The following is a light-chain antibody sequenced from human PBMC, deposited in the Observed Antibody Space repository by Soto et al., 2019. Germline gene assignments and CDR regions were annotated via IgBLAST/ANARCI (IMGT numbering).Light chain of an antibody. Sequence: QSALTQPASVSGSPGQSITISCTGTSSDIGGYNYVSWYQQHPGKAPKLMIYEVSNRPSGVSHRFSGSKSGNTASLTISGLQAEDEADYHCSSYIDTSPPGYVFGSGTKLTV. J-gene: IGLJ1*01. CDR1: SSDIGGYNY. CDR2: EVS. CDR3: SSYIDTSPPGYV. V-gene: IGLV2-14*01.